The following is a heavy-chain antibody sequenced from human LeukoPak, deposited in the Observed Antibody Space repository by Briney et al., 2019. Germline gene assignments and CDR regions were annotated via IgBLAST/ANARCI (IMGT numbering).Heavy chain of an antibody. D-gene: IGHD3-10*01. CDR3: ARDSYGSGSSDY. V-gene: IGHV1-8*01. J-gene: IGHJ4*02. CDR2: MNPNSGNT. Sequence: VASVKVSCKASGYTFTSYDINWVRQATGQGLEWMGWMNPNSGNTGYAQKFQGRVTMTTDTSTSTAYMELRSLRSDDTAVYYCARDSYGSGSSDYWGQGTLVTVSS. CDR1: GYTFTSYD.